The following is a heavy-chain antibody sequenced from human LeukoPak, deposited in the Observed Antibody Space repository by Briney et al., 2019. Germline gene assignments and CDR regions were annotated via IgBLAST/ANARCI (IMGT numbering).Heavy chain of an antibody. CDR3: AREHFGYSYEY. V-gene: IGHV3-74*01. D-gene: IGHD5-18*01. Sequence: PGGSLRLSCAASGFTFSMYWMHWVRQAPGEGLGWVARTNGDETSTNYADSVKGRFTIFRDNAKNTVYLQMHSLRGEDTAVYYCAREHFGYSYEYWGQGTLVTVSS. J-gene: IGHJ4*02. CDR2: TNGDETST. CDR1: GFTFSMYW.